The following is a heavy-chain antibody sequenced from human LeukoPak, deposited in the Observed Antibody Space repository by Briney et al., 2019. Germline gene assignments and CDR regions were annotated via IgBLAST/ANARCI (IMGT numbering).Heavy chain of an antibody. D-gene: IGHD6-13*01. Sequence: GASVKVSCKASGYTFTSYGISWVRQAPGQGLEWMGWISAYNGNTNYAQKLQGRVTMTTDTSTSTAYMELRSLRSDDTAVYYCARVTYEVIAAVAHNWFDPWGQGTLVTVSS. CDR2: ISAYNGNT. CDR1: GYTFTSYG. V-gene: IGHV1-18*01. J-gene: IGHJ5*02. CDR3: ARVTYEVIAAVAHNWFDP.